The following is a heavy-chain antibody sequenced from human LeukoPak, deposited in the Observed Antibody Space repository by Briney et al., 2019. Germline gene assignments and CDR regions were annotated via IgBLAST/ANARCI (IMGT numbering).Heavy chain of an antibody. CDR1: GFTFSSYS. D-gene: IGHD3-9*01. CDR3: ARQHFDWLLLYAFDI. CDR2: IWYDGSNK. V-gene: IGHV3-33*08. J-gene: IGHJ3*02. Sequence: GGSLRLSCAASGFTFSSYSMNWVRQAPGKGLEWVAVIWYDGSNKYYADSVKGRFTISRDNSKNTLYLQMNSLRAEDTAVYYCARQHFDWLLLYAFDIWGQGTMVTVSS.